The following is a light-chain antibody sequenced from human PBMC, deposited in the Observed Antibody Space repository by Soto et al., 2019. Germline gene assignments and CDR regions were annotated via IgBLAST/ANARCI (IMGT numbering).Light chain of an antibody. J-gene: IGLJ2*01. V-gene: IGLV1-44*01. Sequence: QSVLTQPPSASGTPGQRVTISCSGSSSNIGSSTVNWYQQLPGTAPKLLFYRNNQRPSGVTDRFSGSKSGTSASLAISGLQSEDEADYYCAAWDDSLNGVVFGGGTQLTVL. CDR2: RNN. CDR1: SSNIGSST. CDR3: AAWDDSLNGVV.